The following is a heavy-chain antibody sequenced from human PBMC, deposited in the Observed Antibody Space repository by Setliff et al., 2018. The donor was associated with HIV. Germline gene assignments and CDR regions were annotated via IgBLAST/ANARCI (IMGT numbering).Heavy chain of an antibody. CDR3: ARDATYYNFWSGSYDSSGPDY. CDR2: IRYDGSEK. Sequence: GSLRLSCPASGFTFSSYGMHWVRQAPGKGLEWVAFIRYDGSEKYYIESVKGRFTISRDNSKKMLYLQMNSLRAEDTAVYYCARDATYYNFWSGSYDSSGPDYWGQGTLVTVSS. V-gene: IGHV3-30*02. J-gene: IGHJ4*02. D-gene: IGHD3-3*01. CDR1: GFTFSSYG.